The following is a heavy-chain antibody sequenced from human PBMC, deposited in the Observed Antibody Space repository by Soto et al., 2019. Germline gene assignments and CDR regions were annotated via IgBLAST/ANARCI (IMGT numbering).Heavy chain of an antibody. CDR2: ISGSGGSA. Sequence: QPGGSLRLSCAASGFRFSNYAMNWVRQAPGKGLEWVSVISGSGGSASYADSVQGRFTISRDNSNNTLYLQMNSLRAEDTAIYSCVREASGWYSRGSFDFWGRGTMVTVSS. D-gene: IGHD6-19*01. V-gene: IGHV3-23*01. CDR1: GFRFSNYA. J-gene: IGHJ3*01. CDR3: VREASGWYSRGSFDF.